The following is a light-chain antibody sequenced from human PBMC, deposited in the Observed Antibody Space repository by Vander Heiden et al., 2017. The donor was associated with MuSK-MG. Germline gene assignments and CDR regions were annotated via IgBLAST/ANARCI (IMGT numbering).Light chain of an antibody. CDR2: QDT. V-gene: IGLV3-1*01. CDR3: QASDSRTAG. CDR1: KLGDKF. J-gene: IGLJ2*01. Sequence: SYALIQAPSVSVSPGQTASITCSGEKLGDKFTCWYQQKPGQSPVVGSYQDTKRPSGIPDRFSGSNSGKTANLTSSGTQPMDEADYYCQASDSRTAGFGGGTKLTVL.